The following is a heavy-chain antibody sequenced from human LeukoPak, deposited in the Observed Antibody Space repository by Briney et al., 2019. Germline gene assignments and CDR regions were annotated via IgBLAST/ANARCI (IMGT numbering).Heavy chain of an antibody. J-gene: IGHJ5*02. V-gene: IGHV1-2*02. Sequence: ASVKVSCKASGYTFTDYYIHWVRQAPGQGLEWMGRINPNSGGTKYAQKFQGRVTMTRDTSIRTAYMELTGLTSDDTAVHYCAREGTTGTTDWFDPWGQGTLVTVSS. CDR1: GYTFTDYY. CDR3: AREGTTGTTDWFDP. CDR2: INPNSGGT. D-gene: IGHD1-1*01.